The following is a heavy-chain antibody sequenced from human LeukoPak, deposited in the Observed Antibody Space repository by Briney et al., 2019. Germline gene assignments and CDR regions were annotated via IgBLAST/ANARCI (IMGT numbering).Heavy chain of an antibody. D-gene: IGHD3-16*01. Sequence: GGSLRLSCAASGFTFSSYAMSWVRQAPGKGLEWVSGISGSGGSTYYADSVKGRFTISRDNSKNTLYLQMNSLRAEDTAVYYCAKGTLWWSYTWFDPWGQGTLVTVSS. CDR3: AKGTLWWSYTWFDP. CDR1: GFTFSSYA. J-gene: IGHJ5*02. V-gene: IGHV3-23*01. CDR2: ISGSGGST.